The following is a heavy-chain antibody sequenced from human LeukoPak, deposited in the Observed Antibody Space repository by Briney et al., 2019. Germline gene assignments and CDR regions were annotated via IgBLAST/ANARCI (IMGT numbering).Heavy chain of an antibody. D-gene: IGHD5-12*01. CDR3: AREYSGYDWSLDY. CDR1: GGTFSSYA. CDR2: IIPIFGTA. Sequence: SVKVSCKASGGTFSSYAISWVRQAPGQGLEWMGGIIPIFGTANYAQKFQGRVTITTDESTSIAYMELSSLRSEDTAVYYCAREYSGYDWSLDYWGQGTLVTVSS. V-gene: IGHV1-69*05. J-gene: IGHJ4*02.